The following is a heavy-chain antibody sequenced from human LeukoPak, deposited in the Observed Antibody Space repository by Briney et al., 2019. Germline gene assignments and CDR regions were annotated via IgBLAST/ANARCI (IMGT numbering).Heavy chain of an antibody. CDR2: ISSSGSGGNT. Sequence: GGSLRLSCVASGVTLSNYAMSWARQAPGKGLEWVSGISSSGSGGNTYYADSVKGRFTISRDNSKNTLYLQMNSLRAEDTAVYYCLFGLGELSSSWGQGTLVTVSS. CDR3: LFGLGELSSS. V-gene: IGHV3-23*01. CDR1: GVTLSNYA. J-gene: IGHJ5*02. D-gene: IGHD3-16*02.